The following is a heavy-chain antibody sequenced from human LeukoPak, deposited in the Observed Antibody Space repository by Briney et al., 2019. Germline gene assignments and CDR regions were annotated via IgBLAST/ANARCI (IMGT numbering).Heavy chain of an antibody. D-gene: IGHD1-26*01. Sequence: ASVKVSCKASGYTFTGYYMHWVRQAPGQGLEWMGWIDPNSGGTNYAQKFQGRVTMTRDTSISTAYMELSRLRSDDTAVYYCARDWEGLGEYWYFDLWGRGTLVTVSS. J-gene: IGHJ2*01. CDR1: GYTFTGYY. CDR2: IDPNSGGT. V-gene: IGHV1-2*02. CDR3: ARDWEGLGEYWYFDL.